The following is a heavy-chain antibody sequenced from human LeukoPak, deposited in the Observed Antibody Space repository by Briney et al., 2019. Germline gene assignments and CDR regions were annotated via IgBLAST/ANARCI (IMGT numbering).Heavy chain of an antibody. Sequence: GGSLRLSCAASGFTFSSYSVNWVRQAPGKGLEWVSSISSSSSYIYYADSVKGRFTISRDNAKNSLYLQMNSLRAEDTAVYYCARGGMTTVDYWGQGTLVTVSS. V-gene: IGHV3-21*01. CDR1: GFTFSSYS. J-gene: IGHJ4*02. CDR2: ISSSSSYI. CDR3: ARGGMTTVDY. D-gene: IGHD4-17*01.